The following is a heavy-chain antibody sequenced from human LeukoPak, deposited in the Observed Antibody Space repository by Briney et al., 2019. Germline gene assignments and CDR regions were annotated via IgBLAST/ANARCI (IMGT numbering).Heavy chain of an antibody. CDR3: ARGSWQLAEEVY. CDR2: ISDNGAT. D-gene: IGHD6-6*01. J-gene: IGHJ4*02. CDR1: GGSISGFY. Sequence: SETLSLTCTVSGGSISGFYWSWIRQPPGKGLEWIGYISDNGATTYNPSLKSRVTISIDMSNNHFSLKLRSVTAADTAVYYCARGSWQLAEEVYWGQGTLVTVSS. V-gene: IGHV4-59*12.